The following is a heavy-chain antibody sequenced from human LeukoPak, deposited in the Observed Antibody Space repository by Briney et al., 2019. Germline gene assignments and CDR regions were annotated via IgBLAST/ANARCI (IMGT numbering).Heavy chain of an antibody. CDR2: ISPYDDST. CDR1: GYSFSTFG. J-gene: IGHJ3*01. V-gene: IGHV1-18*01. D-gene: IGHD6-19*01. CDR3: AKVDPPIAVGAPGDAFDL. Sequence: ASVKVSCKASGYSFSTFGITWVRQAPGQGLEWMGWISPYDDSTAYGQKFAGRVTMTRDTSTNTAYMELRSLTSDDTALYYCAKVDPPIAVGAPGDAFDLWGQGTMVIVSS.